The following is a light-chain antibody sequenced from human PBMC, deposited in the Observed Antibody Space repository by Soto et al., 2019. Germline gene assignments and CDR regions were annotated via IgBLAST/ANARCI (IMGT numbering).Light chain of an antibody. V-gene: IGKV4-1*01. CDR3: QQYYRTPDT. Sequence: DIVMTQSPDSLAVSLDERATISCKSSQSVLYSSNNKNYLAWYQQKPGQPPKLLIYWASTRDSVVPDRFSGSGSGTDFTLTISSLQAEDVAVYYCQQYYRTPDTFGQGTKLEIK. CDR2: WAS. CDR1: QSVLYSSNNKNY. J-gene: IGKJ2*01.